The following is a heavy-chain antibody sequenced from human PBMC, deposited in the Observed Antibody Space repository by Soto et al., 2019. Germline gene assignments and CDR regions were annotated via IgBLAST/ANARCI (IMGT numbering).Heavy chain of an antibody. Sequence: GGSLRLSCVASGFTFSGHGMHWVRQAPGKGLEWVAVISYDGSNKYYGDVVKGRFTISRDNSKNTLYLQMNSLRAEDTAVYYCAKRRYYYDSSGPDDAFDIWGQGTMVTVSS. CDR3: AKRRYYYDSSGPDDAFDI. CDR1: GFTFSGHG. J-gene: IGHJ3*02. V-gene: IGHV3-30*18. D-gene: IGHD3-22*01. CDR2: ISYDGSNK.